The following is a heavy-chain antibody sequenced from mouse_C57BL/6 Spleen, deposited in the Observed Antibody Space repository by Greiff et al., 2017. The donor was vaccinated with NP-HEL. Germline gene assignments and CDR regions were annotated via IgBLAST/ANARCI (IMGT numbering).Heavy chain of an antibody. CDR2: INYDGSST. CDR1: GFTFSDYY. V-gene: IGHV5-16*01. J-gene: IGHJ4*01. D-gene: IGHD2-3*01. CDR3: ARKGGIVGGLLPDYAMDY. Sequence: EVKLVESEGGLVQPGSSMKLSCTASGFTFSDYYMAWVRQVPEKGLEWVANINYDGSSTYYLDSLKSRFIISRDNAKNILYLQMSSLKSEDTATYYCARKGGIVGGLLPDYAMDYWGQGTSVTVSS.